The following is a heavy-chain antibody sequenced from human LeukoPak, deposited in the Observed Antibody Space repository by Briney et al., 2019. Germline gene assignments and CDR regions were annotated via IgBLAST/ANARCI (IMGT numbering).Heavy chain of an antibody. D-gene: IGHD3/OR15-3a*01. J-gene: IGHJ6*02. CDR1: GFTFDDYA. CDR2: ISGDGGST. Sequence: PGGSLRLSCAASGFTFDDYAMHWVRQAPGKGLEWVSLISGDGGSTYYADSVKGRFTISRDNSKNSLYLQMNSLRTEDTALYYCAKDMFQVRTDYYYYGMDVWGQGTTVTVSS. CDR3: AKDMFQVRTDYYYYGMDV. V-gene: IGHV3-43*02.